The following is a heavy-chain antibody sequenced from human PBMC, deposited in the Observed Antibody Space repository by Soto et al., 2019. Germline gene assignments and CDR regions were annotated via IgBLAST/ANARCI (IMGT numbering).Heavy chain of an antibody. CDR2: INHSGST. Sequence: SETLSLTCAVYGGSFSGYYWSLIRQPPGKGLEWIGEINHSGSTNYNPSLKSRVTISVDTSKNQFSLKLSSVTAADTAVYYCAHFWSGPASYYYYGMDVWGQGTTVTVSS. D-gene: IGHD3-3*02. CDR1: GGSFSGYY. CDR3: AHFWSGPASYYYYGMDV. J-gene: IGHJ6*02. V-gene: IGHV4-34*01.